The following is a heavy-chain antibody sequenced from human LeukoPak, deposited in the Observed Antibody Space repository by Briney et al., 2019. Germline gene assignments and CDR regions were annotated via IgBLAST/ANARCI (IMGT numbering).Heavy chain of an antibody. CDR3: ARAWVGIKYNWFDP. CDR1: GGSISSYY. CDR2: IYYSGST. J-gene: IGHJ5*02. D-gene: IGHD3-16*01. V-gene: IGHV4-59*01. Sequence: SETLSLTCTVSGGSISSYYWSWIRQPPGKGLEWIGYIYYSGSTNYNPSLKSRVTISVDTSKNQFSLKLSSVTAADTAVYYCARAWVGIKYNWFDPWGQGTLVTVSS.